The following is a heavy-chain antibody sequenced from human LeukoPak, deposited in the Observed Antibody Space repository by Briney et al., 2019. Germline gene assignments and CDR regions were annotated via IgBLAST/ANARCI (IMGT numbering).Heavy chain of an antibody. CDR3: ARDLEVVIGSVVVDY. CDR2: INPNSGGT. V-gene: IGHV1-2*02. Sequence: ASVKVSCKASGYTFTGYYTHWVRQAPGQGLEWMGWINPNSGGTNYAQKFQGRVTMTRDTSISTAYMELSRLRSDDTAVYYCARDLEVVIGSVVVDYWGQGTLVTVSS. CDR1: GYTFTGYY. J-gene: IGHJ4*02. D-gene: IGHD3-22*01.